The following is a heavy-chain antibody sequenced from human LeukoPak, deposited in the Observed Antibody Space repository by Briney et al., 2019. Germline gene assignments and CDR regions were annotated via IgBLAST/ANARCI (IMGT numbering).Heavy chain of an antibody. V-gene: IGHV3-53*01. CDR2: ISSDGST. CDR1: GFTVSTNY. J-gene: IGHJ5*02. Sequence: GGSLSLFCAASGFTVSTNYMSWVRQAPGKGLEWVSVISSDGSTDYADSVKGRFTFSRDNSKNTLYLQMNNLKAEDTAVYYCGRDQNSWGQGTLVTVSS. CDR3: GRDQNS.